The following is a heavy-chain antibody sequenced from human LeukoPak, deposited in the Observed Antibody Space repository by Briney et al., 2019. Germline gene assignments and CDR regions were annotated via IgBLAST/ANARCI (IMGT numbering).Heavy chain of an antibody. Sequence: ASVKVSCKASGYTFTSYYMHWVRQAPGQGLEWTGITNPSGGSTSYAQKFQGRVTMTRDTSTSTVYMELSSLRSEDTAVYYCARDLRGYYGSGSYIGYWGQGTLVTVSS. V-gene: IGHV1-46*01. CDR3: ARDLRGYYGSGSYIGY. CDR1: GYTFTSYY. CDR2: TNPSGGST. J-gene: IGHJ4*02. D-gene: IGHD3-10*01.